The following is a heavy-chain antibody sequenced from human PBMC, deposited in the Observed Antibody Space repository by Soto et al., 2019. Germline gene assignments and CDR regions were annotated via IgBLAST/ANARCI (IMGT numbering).Heavy chain of an antibody. CDR1: GGSISSGDYY. J-gene: IGHJ4*02. V-gene: IGHV4-30-4*01. D-gene: IGHD3-10*01. CDR2: IYYSGST. CDR3: ASVGGFGATTIDY. Sequence: QVQLQESGPGLVKPSQTLSLTCTVSGGSISSGDYYWSWIRQPPGQVLEWIGYIYYSGSTYYNPSLKSRVTISVDTSKNQFSLKLSSVTAADTAVYYCASVGGFGATTIDYWGQGTLVTVSS.